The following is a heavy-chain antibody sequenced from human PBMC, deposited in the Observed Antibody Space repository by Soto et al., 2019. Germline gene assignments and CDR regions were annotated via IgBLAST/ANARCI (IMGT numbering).Heavy chain of an antibody. V-gene: IGHV1-8*01. CDR1: GYTFTSYD. J-gene: IGHJ6*02. CDR2: MNPNSGNT. D-gene: IGHD2-8*01. Sequence: ASVKVSCKASGYTFTSYDINWVRQATGQGLEWMGWMNPNSGNTGYAQKFQGRVTITRNTSISTAYMELSSLRSEDTAVYYCARGEYCTNGVCYTVGMDVWGQGTTVTVSS. CDR3: ARGEYCTNGVCYTVGMDV.